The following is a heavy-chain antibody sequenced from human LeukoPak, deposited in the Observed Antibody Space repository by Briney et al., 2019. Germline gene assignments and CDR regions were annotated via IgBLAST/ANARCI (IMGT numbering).Heavy chain of an antibody. CDR1: GGSISSSNYY. CDR3: ATDKAYYYDSGGYYYMN. CDR2: IYYSGST. J-gene: IGHJ4*02. D-gene: IGHD3-22*01. Sequence: PSETLSLTCTVSGGSISSSNYYWGWIRQPPGKGLEWIGNIYYSGSTYYNPSLKSRVTISVDTSRNQFSLKVSSVTAADTAVYYCATDKAYYYDSGGYYYMNWGQGTLVTVSS. V-gene: IGHV4-39*07.